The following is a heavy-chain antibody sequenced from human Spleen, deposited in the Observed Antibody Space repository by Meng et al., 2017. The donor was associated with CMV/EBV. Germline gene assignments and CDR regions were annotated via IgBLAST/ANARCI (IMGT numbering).Heavy chain of an antibody. Sequence: GGSLRLSCAASGFTFSDYYMSWVRQAPGKGLEWVSHIYAGGTTHYADSVKGRFSISRDNSKNTLYLQMNSLTAEDTAVYYCARAIRESWRDYVGGSGFDLWGQGTLVTVSS. CDR2: IYAGGTT. CDR1: GFTFSDYY. D-gene: IGHD3-16*01. J-gene: IGHJ4*02. CDR3: ARAIRESWRDYVGGSGFDL. V-gene: IGHV3-66*02.